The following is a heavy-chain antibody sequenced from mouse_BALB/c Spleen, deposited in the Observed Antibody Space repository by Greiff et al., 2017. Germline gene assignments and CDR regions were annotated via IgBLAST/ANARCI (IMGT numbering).Heavy chain of an antibody. D-gene: IGHD2-1*01. Sequence: VQLQQSGAELVRPGTSVKISCKASGYTFTNYWLGWVKQRPGHGLEWIGDIYPGGGYTNYNEKFKGKATLTADTSSSTAYMQLSSLTSEDSAVYFCARGGPGNYEGLAYWGQGTLVTVSA. CDR3: ARGGPGNYEGLAY. CDR1: GYTFTNYW. CDR2: IYPGGGYT. J-gene: IGHJ3*01. V-gene: IGHV1-63*02.